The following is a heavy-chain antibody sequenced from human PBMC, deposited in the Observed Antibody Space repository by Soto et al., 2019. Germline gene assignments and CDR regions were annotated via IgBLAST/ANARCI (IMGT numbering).Heavy chain of an antibody. J-gene: IGHJ4*02. V-gene: IGHV4-34*01. D-gene: IGHD6-6*01. CDR2: INHSGST. CDR3: ARGFSSSPPEY. CDR1: GGSFSGYY. Sequence: KTSETLSLTCAVYGGSFSGYYWSWIRQPPGKGLEWIGEINHSGSTNYNPSLKSRVTISVDTSKNQFSLKLSSVTAADTAVYYCARGFSSSPPEYWGQGTLVTVSS.